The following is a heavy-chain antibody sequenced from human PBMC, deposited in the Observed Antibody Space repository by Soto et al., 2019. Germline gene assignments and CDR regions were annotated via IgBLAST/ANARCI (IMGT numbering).Heavy chain of an antibody. CDR2: ISTSGGTT. V-gene: IGHV3-23*01. CDR1: GFTFSNFD. CDR3: ATGTAAPAH. D-gene: IGHD6-13*01. J-gene: IGHJ1*01. Sequence: GGSLRLSCAASGFTFSNFDMSWVRQAPGKGLEWVSGISTSGGTTYYADSVKGRYTSSRDNSKNTLYLQMTSLRAEDTAVYYCATGTAAPAHWGQGTLVTVSS.